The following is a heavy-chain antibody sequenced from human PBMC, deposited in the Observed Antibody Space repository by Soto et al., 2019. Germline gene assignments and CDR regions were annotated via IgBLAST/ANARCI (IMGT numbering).Heavy chain of an antibody. CDR3: VSIPSTTYYYDSSGPKDY. Sequence: ASETLSLTCTVSGGSISSGDYYWSWIRQPPGKGLEWIGYIYYSGSTYYNPSLKSRVTISVDTSKNQFSLKLSSVTAADSAVFYFVSIPSTTYYYDSSGPKDYWGQGTLVTVSS. CDR2: IYYSGST. CDR1: GGSISSGDYY. D-gene: IGHD3-22*01. J-gene: IGHJ4*02. V-gene: IGHV4-30-4*01.